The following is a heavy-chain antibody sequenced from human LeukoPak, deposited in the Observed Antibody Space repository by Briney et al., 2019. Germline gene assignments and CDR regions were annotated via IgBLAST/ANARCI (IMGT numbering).Heavy chain of an antibody. V-gene: IGHV1-2*02. D-gene: IGHD5-18*01. J-gene: IGHJ4*02. CDR1: GYTFTGYY. Sequence: ASVKVSCKASGYTFTGYYMHWVRRAPGQGLEWMGWINPNSGGTNYAQKFQGRVTMTRDTSISTAYMELSRLRSDDTAVYYCARGESAQLWYRFDYWGQGTLVTVSS. CDR3: ARGESAQLWYRFDY. CDR2: INPNSGGT.